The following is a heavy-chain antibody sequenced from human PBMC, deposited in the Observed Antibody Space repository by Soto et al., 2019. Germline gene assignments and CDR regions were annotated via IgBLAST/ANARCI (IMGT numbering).Heavy chain of an antibody. CDR1: SGPDRSLN. J-gene: IGHJ6*02. D-gene: IGHD4-17*01. Sequence: QVQLQQSGPRLVKPSETLSLTCTVSSGPDRSLNWGWIRQPPGRGLELICYVYYTGDTAYNPSLRGRVTIAADPSTNDISLTLNSVTAADTAVHYCVRQGIDYLHGLVDVWGQGTTVSVSS. CDR3: VRQGIDYLHGLVDV. CDR2: VYYTGDT. V-gene: IGHV4-59*08.